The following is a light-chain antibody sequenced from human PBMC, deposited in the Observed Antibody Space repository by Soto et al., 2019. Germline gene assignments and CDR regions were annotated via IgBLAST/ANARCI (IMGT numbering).Light chain of an antibody. V-gene: IGKV1-39*01. CDR2: AAS. Sequence: DIQMTQSPSSLSASVGDRVTITCRASQSISSYLNWYQQKPGKAPKLLIYAASSLQSGVPSRFSGSGSGTEFPLSISSVLPEDSATYSCQQSYSTPYTFGQGTKLEIK. J-gene: IGKJ2*01. CDR3: QQSYSTPYT. CDR1: QSISSY.